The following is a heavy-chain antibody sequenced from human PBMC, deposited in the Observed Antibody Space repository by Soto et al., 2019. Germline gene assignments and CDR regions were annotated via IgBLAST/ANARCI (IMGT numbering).Heavy chain of an antibody. Sequence: GESLKISCKGSGYGFAGYWDTRGRQKPGKGPEWVGRIDPSDSQTYYSPSFRGHVTISVTKSITTVFLQWSSRRASDTAMYYCARQIYDSDTGPNFQYYFDSWGQGTPVTVS. CDR1: GYGFAGYW. CDR2: IDPSDSQT. J-gene: IGHJ4*02. CDR3: ARQIYDSDTGPNFQYYFDS. D-gene: IGHD3-22*01. V-gene: IGHV5-10-1*01.